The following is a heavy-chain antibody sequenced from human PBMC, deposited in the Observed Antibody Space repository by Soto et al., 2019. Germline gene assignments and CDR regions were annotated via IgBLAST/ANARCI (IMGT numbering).Heavy chain of an antibody. CDR1: GGSISRYY. Sequence: QVQLQESGPGLVKPSETLSLTCTVSGGSISRYYWSWIRQPPGKGLEWIGYMYNTGSTVYNPPVERRVTIPVDTSKNQFSLKLNSVTAADTAVYYCARDLWGYCGTDCYPLDVWGQGTTVTVSS. D-gene: IGHD2-21*02. CDR2: MYNTGST. V-gene: IGHV4-59*01. J-gene: IGHJ6*02. CDR3: ARDLWGYCGTDCYPLDV.